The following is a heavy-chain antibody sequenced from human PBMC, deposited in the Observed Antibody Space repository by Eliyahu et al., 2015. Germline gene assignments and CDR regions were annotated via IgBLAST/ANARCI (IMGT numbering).Heavy chain of an antibody. CDR2: ISSSGSTI. CDR1: GFXFXXYE. Sequence: EVQLVESGGGLVQPGGSLXLSCAAXGFXFXXYEXNWVRQAPGKGLEWVSYISSSGSTIYYADSVKGRFTISRDNAKNSLYLQMNSLRAEDTAVYYCARERRIVVVPDADDGAFDIWGQGTMVTVSS. V-gene: IGHV3-48*03. D-gene: IGHD2-2*01. J-gene: IGHJ3*02. CDR3: ARERRIVVVPDADDGAFDI.